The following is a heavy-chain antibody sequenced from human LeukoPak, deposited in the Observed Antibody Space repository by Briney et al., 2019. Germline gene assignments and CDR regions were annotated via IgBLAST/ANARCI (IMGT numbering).Heavy chain of an antibody. D-gene: IGHD5-24*01. CDR3: ARGNPTMATITFDY. J-gene: IGHJ4*02. CDR1: GGSISSYY. Sequence: SETLSLTCTVSGGSISSYYWSWIRQPPGKGLEWIGYIYYSGSTNYNPSLKSRVTISVDTSKNQFSLKLSSVTAADTAVYYCARGNPTMATITFDYRGQGTLVTVSS. CDR2: IYYSGST. V-gene: IGHV4-59*12.